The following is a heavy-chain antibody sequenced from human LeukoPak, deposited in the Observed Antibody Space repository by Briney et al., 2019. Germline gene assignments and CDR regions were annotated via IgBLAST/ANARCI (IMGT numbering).Heavy chain of an antibody. CDR1: GYTFTNYY. V-gene: IGHV1-2*02. Sequence: ASVKVSCKASGYTFTNYYMHWVRQAPGQGQEWMGWINPNSGGTNYEKKLQGRVTMTRDTSISTAYMELSRLRSDDTAVYYCARGWIFENYYYYMDVWGKGTTVTISS. CDR3: ARGWIFENYYYYMDV. J-gene: IGHJ6*03. D-gene: IGHD2-2*03. CDR2: INPNSGGT.